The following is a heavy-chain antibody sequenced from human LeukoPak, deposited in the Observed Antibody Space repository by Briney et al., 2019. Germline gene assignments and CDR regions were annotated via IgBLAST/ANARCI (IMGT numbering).Heavy chain of an antibody. D-gene: IGHD4-17*01. CDR2: IKSKTNGETA. CDR3: TTDFGDYGAH. Sequence: EPGGSLRLSCAASGINFNDAWMAWVRQPLGKGLGWVGRIKSKTNGETADYVAPVKGRFTISRDDSKNTLYLQMNSLKTEDTAVYYCTTDFGDYGAHWGQGTLVTVSS. CDR1: GINFNDAW. V-gene: IGHV3-15*01. J-gene: IGHJ4*02.